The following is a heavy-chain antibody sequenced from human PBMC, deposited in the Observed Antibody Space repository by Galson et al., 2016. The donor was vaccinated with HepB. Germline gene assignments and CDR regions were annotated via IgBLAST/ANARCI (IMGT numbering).Heavy chain of an antibody. CDR1: GLTYSSLA. CDR3: ASQGYCGGDCYKGLGAFDI. CDR2: ISGSGGST. J-gene: IGHJ3*02. D-gene: IGHD2-21*02. V-gene: IGHV3-23*01. Sequence: SLRLSCAASGLTYSSLAMSWVRQAPGKGLEWVSGISGSGGSTYYADSVKGRFTITRDSSLYLQMNSLRVEDTAVYYCASQGYCGGDCYKGLGAFDIWGPGTMDTVSS.